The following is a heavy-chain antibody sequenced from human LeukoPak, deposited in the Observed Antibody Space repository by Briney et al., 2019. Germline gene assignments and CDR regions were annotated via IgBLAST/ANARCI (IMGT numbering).Heavy chain of an antibody. J-gene: IGHJ3*02. CDR2: MNPNSGNT. CDR1: GYTFTGYY. CDR3: ARGRADAFDI. Sequence: ASVKVSCKASGYTFTGYYIHWVRQAPGQGLEWMGWMNPNSGNTGYAQKFQGRVTMTRNTSISTAYMELSSLRSEDTAVYYCARGRADAFDIWGQGTMVTVSS. V-gene: IGHV1-8*02.